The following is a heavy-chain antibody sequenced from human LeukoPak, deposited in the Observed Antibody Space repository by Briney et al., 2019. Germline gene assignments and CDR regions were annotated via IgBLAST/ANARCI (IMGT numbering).Heavy chain of an antibody. Sequence: SVKVSCKASGGTFSNYAISWVRQAPGQGLEWMGGIIPIFGTTNYAQKFQGRVTITADKSTSAVYMELSSLRSEDTAVYYCARDSRGNYDYWGQGTLVTVSS. J-gene: IGHJ4*02. CDR2: IIPIFGTT. CDR1: GGTFSNYA. D-gene: IGHD1-7*01. V-gene: IGHV1-69*06. CDR3: ARDSRGNYDY.